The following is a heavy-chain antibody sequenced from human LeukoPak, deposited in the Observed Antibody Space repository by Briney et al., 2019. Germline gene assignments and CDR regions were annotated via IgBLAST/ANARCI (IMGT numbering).Heavy chain of an antibody. D-gene: IGHD3-16*02. J-gene: IGHJ4*02. V-gene: IGHV3-23*01. Sequence: GGSLRLSCATSGFTFSSYAMSWVRQAPGKGLEWVSAISGSGSSTYHVDSVKGRFTISRENSKNTLYLQMNSLRAEDTAVYYCAKSHYDYVWGSYLDYWGQGTLVTVSS. CDR1: GFTFSSYA. CDR2: ISGSGSST. CDR3: AKSHYDYVWGSYLDY.